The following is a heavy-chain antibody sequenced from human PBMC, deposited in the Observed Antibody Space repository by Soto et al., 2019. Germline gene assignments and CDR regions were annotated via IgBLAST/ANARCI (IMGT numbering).Heavy chain of an antibody. J-gene: IGHJ4*02. CDR2: INPNSGGT. V-gene: IGHV1-2*02. Sequence: AASVKVSCKASGYTFTGYYMHWVRQAPGRGLEWMGWINPNSGGTNYAQKFQGRVTMTRDTSISTAYMELSRLRSDDTAVYYCAREERVYDSSGYSHYWGQGTLVTVSS. CDR1: GYTFTGYY. CDR3: AREERVYDSSGYSHY. D-gene: IGHD3-22*01.